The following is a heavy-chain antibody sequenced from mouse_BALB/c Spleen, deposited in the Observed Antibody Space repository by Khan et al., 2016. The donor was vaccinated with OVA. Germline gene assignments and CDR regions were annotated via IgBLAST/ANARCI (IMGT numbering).Heavy chain of an antibody. CDR3: ARNRDGGSYWYFEV. D-gene: IGHD3-3*01. CDR2: IWGGGST. J-gene: IGHJ1*01. CDR1: GFSLSRYS. V-gene: IGHV2-6-4*01. Sequence: QVQLKESGPGLVAPSQSLSITCTVSGFSLSRYSVHWVRQPPGKGLEWLGIIWGGGSTDYNSALKSRLSISKDNSKSQVFLKMNSMQTDDTAMYYCARNRDGGSYWYFEVWGAGTTVTVSS.